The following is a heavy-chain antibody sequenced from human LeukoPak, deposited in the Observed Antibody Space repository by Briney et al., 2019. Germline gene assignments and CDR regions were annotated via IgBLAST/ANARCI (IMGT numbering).Heavy chain of an antibody. D-gene: IGHD6-19*01. J-gene: IGHJ4*02. CDR1: GFTFSSYS. V-gene: IGHV3-48*01. CDR2: ISSSGGTI. CDR3: ARTNSGWCFDY. Sequence: GGSLRLSCAASGFTFSSYSMNWVRQAPGKGLGWVSYISSSGGTIYYADSVKGRFTISRDNAENSLYLQMNSLRAEDTAVYYCARTNSGWCFDYWGQGTLVTVSS.